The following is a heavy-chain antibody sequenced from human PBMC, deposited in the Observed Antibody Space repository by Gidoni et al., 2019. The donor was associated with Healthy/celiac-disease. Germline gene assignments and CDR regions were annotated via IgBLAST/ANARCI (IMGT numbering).Heavy chain of an antibody. J-gene: IGHJ5*02. CDR3: AAELPTSGSNPEGFDP. D-gene: IGHD1-26*01. V-gene: IGHV1-58*01. CDR2: IVVGSGNT. Sequence: QMQLVQSGPEVKKPGTSVKVSCKASGFTFTSYAVQWVRQARGQRLEWIGWIVVGSGNTNYAQNFQERVTITRDMSTSTAYMELSSLRSEDTAVYYCAAELPTSGSNPEGFDPWGQGTLVTVSS. CDR1: GFTFTSYA.